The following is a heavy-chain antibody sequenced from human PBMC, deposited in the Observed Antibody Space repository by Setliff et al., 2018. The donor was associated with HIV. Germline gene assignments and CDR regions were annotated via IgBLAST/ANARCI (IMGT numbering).Heavy chain of an antibody. V-gene: IGHV1-69*13. CDR1: GDTFNSHA. J-gene: IGHJ5*02. D-gene: IGHD3-10*01. CDR2: IIPIFGTA. Sequence: SVKVSCKASGDTFNSHAISWVRQAPGQGLEWMGRIIPIFGTANYAQKFQGRVTITADESTSTAYMELSSLRSEDTAVYYCARVTMVRGVSWGWFDPWGQGTLVTVSS. CDR3: ARVTMVRGVSWGWFDP.